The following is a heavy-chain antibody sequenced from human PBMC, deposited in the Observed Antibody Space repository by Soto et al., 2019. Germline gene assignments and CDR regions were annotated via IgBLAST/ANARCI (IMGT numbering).Heavy chain of an antibody. CDR2: IYYSGDT. J-gene: IGHJ6*02. D-gene: IGHD2-15*01. CDR3: ARNQPQRYCSGSTCRPAYGMDV. CDR1: GGSISSYSFY. Sequence: PSETLSLTCTVSGGSISSYSFYWAWIRQPPGKGLEWIGIIYYSGDTYYNPSLAGRLTMSVDTSNQFSLTLRSVTAADTALYYCARNQPQRYCSGSTCRPAYGMDVWGQGTTVTVSS. V-gene: IGHV4-39*01.